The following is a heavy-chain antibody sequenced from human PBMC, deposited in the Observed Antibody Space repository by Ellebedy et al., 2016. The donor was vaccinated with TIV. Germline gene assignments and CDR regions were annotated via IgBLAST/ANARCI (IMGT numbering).Heavy chain of an antibody. Sequence: MPSETLSLTCTVSGGSISSSSYYWGWIRQPPGKGLEWIGSIYYGGSTYYNPSLKSRVTISVDTSKNQFSLKLSSVTAADTAVYYCARRKDYADYEGVYYFDYWGQGTLVTVSS. CDR3: ARRKDYADYEGVYYFDY. V-gene: IGHV4-39*01. D-gene: IGHD4-17*01. CDR2: IYYGGST. J-gene: IGHJ4*02. CDR1: GGSISSSSYY.